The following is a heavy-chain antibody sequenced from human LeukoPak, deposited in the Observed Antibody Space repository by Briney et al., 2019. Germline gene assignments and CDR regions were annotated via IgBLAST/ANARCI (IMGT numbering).Heavy chain of an antibody. D-gene: IGHD1-1*01. CDR2: LDNNGDNT. J-gene: IGHJ4*02. V-gene: IGHV3-23*01. CDR1: GYTFTTYG. Sequence: GGSLRLSCVGSGYTFTTYGMSWVRQAPGKGLEWVSGLDNNGDNTYYADSVKGRFSISRDNAKNSLYLQMNSLRADDTAVYYCARGGSGNWNAPFDYWGQGTLVTVSS. CDR3: ARGGSGNWNAPFDY.